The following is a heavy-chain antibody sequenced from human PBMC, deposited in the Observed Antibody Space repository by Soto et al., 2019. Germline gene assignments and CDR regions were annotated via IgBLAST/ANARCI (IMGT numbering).Heavy chain of an antibody. J-gene: IGHJ3*02. CDR2: ISYDGSNK. Sequence: QVQLVESGGGVVQPGRSLRLSCAASGFTFSSYGMHWVRQAPGKGLECVAVISYDGSNKYYADSVKGRFTISRDNSKNALSLQMNSPSAEATAVYYCATGEDIVVVVAHSAVDIWGQGTMVTVSS. V-gene: IGHV3-30*03. D-gene: IGHD2-15*01. CDR3: ATGEDIVVVVAHSAVDI. CDR1: GFTFSSYG.